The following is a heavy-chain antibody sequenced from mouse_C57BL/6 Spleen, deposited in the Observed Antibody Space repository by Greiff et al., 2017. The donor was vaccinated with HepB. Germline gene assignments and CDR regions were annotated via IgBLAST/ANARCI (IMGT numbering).Heavy chain of an antibody. CDR1: GYTFTSYW. Sequence: VQLQQPGAELVMPGASVKLSRKASGYTFTSYWMHWVKQRPGQGLEWIGEIDPSDSYTNYNQKFKGKSTLTVDKSSSTAYMQLSSLTSEDSAVYYCARGNYGSPDYWGQGTTLTVSS. J-gene: IGHJ2*01. D-gene: IGHD1-1*01. V-gene: IGHV1-69*01. CDR3: ARGNYGSPDY. CDR2: IDPSDSYT.